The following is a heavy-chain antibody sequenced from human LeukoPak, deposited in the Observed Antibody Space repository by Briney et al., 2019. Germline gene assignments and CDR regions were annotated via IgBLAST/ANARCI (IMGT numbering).Heavy chain of an antibody. D-gene: IGHD4-17*01. CDR3: ARENYGDYDFPDWFDP. Sequence: GGSPRLSCAASGFTFSRFNLHWVRQAPGKGLEWVAVIWHDGSNKYYTDSVKGRFTISRDDSKNTLYLQMNSLRAEDTAVYYCARENYGDYDFPDWFDPWGQGTLATVSS. V-gene: IGHV3-33*01. CDR1: GFTFSRFN. J-gene: IGHJ5*02. CDR2: IWHDGSNK.